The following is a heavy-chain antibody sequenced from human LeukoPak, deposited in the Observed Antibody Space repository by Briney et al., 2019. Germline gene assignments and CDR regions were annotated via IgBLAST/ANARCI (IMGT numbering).Heavy chain of an antibody. D-gene: IGHD5-12*01. CDR3: ARVGYVAAFDI. J-gene: IGHJ3*02. CDR1: GFTFSDYY. V-gene: IGHV3-11*04. Sequence: GGSLRLSCAASGFTFSDYYMSWIRQAPGKGLEWVSYISTSGSTIYYASSVKGRFTISRDNAKNSLYLQMNSLRSEDTAVYYCARVGYVAAFDIWGQGTMVTVSS. CDR2: ISTSGSTI.